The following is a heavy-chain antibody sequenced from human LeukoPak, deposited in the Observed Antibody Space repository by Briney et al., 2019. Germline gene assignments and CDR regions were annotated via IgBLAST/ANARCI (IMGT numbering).Heavy chain of an antibody. CDR1: GGTFSSYA. CDR3: ARGDRRRPPSSIGWYSENIFDY. D-gene: IGHD6-13*01. J-gene: IGHJ4*02. V-gene: IGHV1-69*04. CDR2: IIPILGIA. Sequence: SVKVSCKASGGTFSSYAISWVRQAPGQGLEWMGRIIPILGIANYAQKFQGRVTITADKSTSTAYMELSSLRSEDTAVYYCARGDRRRPPSSIGWYSENIFDYWGQGTLLTVSS.